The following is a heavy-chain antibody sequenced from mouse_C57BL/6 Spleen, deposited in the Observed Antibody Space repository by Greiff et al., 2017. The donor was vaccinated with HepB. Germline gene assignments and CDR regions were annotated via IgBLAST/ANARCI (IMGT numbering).Heavy chain of an antibody. D-gene: IGHD1-1*01. V-gene: IGHV5-17*01. CDR1: GFTFSDYG. CDR2: ISSGSSTI. J-gene: IGHJ4*01. CDR3: ARPTTVVAGAMDY. Sequence: EVHLVESGGGLVKPGGSLKLSCAASGFTFSDYGMHWVRQAPEKGLEWVAYISSGSSTIYYADTVKGRFTISRDNAKNTLFLQMTSLRSEDTAMYYCARPTTVVAGAMDYWGQGTSVTVSS.